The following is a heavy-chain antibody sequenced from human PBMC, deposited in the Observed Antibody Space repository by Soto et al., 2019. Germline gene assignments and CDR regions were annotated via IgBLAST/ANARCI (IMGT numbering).Heavy chain of an antibody. V-gene: IGHV3-23*01. CDR3: AKDAYYYDSSAPTPDY. CDR1: GFTFSSYA. J-gene: IGHJ4*02. Sequence: PGGSLRLSCAASGFTFSSYAMSWVCQAPGKGLEWVSAISGSGGSTYYADSVKGRFTISRDNSKNTLYLQMNSLRAEDTAVYYCAKDAYYYDSSAPTPDYWGQGTLVTVSS. CDR2: ISGSGGST. D-gene: IGHD3-22*01.